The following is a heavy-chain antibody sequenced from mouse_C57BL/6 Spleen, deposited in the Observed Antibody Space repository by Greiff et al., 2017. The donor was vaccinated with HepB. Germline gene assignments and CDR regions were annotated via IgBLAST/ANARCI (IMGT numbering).Heavy chain of an antibody. Sequence: VQLQQSGAELVMPGASVKLSCKASGYTFTSYWMHWVKQRPGQGLEWIGEIDPSDSYTNYNQKFKGKSTLTVDKSSSTAYMQLSSLTSEDSAVYYCARGAYGSSPDYWGQGTTLTVSS. CDR2: IDPSDSYT. V-gene: IGHV1-69*01. CDR1: GYTFTSYW. D-gene: IGHD1-1*01. CDR3: ARGAYGSSPDY. J-gene: IGHJ2*01.